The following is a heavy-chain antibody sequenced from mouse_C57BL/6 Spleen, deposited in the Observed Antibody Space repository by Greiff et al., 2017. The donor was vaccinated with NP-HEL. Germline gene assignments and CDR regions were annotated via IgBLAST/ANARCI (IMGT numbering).Heavy chain of an antibody. CDR1: GFNIKDYY. Sequence: VQLQQSGAELVRPGASVKLSCTASGFNIKDYYMHWVKQRPEQGLEWIGRIDPEDGDTEYAPKFQGKATMTADTSSNTAYLQLSSLTSEDTAVYYCTTGHYGSSYAMDYWGQGTSVTVSS. D-gene: IGHD1-1*01. CDR2: IDPEDGDT. J-gene: IGHJ4*01. V-gene: IGHV14-1*01. CDR3: TTGHYGSSYAMDY.